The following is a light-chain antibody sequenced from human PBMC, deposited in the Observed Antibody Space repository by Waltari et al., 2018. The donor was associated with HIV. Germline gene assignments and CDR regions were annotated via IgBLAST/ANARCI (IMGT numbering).Light chain of an antibody. V-gene: IGLV2-14*01. CDR1: SSDVGSYNY. J-gene: IGLJ3*02. CDR3: SSYRSSSTPLWV. Sequence: QSALTQPASVSGSPGQSITLSCTGTSSDVGSYNYVSWSQQHPDKAPKLMIYEVSNRPSGVSNRFSGSKSDNTASLTISGLQAEDEADYYCSSYRSSSTPLWVFGGGTKLTVL. CDR2: EVS.